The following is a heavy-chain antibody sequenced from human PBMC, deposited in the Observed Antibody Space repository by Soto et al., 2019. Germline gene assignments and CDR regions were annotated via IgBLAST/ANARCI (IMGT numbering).Heavy chain of an antibody. CDR1: GGSISSYY. J-gene: IGHJ4*02. D-gene: IGHD2-21*02. Sequence: PSETLSLTCTVSGGSISSYYWSWIRQPPGKGLEWIGYIYYSGSTNYNPSLKSRVTISVDTSKNQFSLKLSSVTAADTAVYYCARGGDCGGDCFYFDYWCQGTLVTVSS. CDR3: ARGGDCGGDCFYFDY. V-gene: IGHV4-59*01. CDR2: IYYSGST.